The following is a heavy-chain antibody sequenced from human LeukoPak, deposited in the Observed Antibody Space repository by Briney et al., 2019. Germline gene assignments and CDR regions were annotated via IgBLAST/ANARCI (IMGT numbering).Heavy chain of an antibody. CDR1: GGSIRSGDYY. J-gene: IGHJ4*02. CDR3: ARGDAYSLDY. V-gene: IGHV4-30-4*08. Sequence: SETLSLTCTVSGGSIRSGDYYWSWIRQSPGEGLEWIGYIYYSGSAYYNPSLKSRSTYYNPSLKSRLTISVDTPKNQLSLNLTSVSAADTAVYYCARGDAYSLDYWGQGTLVTVSS. CDR2: IYYSGSAYYNPSLKSRST. D-gene: IGHD5-24*01.